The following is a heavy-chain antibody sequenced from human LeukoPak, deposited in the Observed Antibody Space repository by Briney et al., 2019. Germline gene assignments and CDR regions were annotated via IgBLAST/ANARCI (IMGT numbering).Heavy chain of an antibody. CDR2: ISSSSSHI. CDR1: GFTFSSYS. Sequence: GGSLRLSGAASGFTFSSYSMNWVRQAPGKGLEWVSSISSSSSHIYYADSVKGRFTISRDNAKNSLYLQMNSLRAEDTAVYYCAKGGYYYYGMDVWGQGTTVTVSS. CDR3: AKGGYYYYGMDV. J-gene: IGHJ6*02. V-gene: IGHV3-21*04.